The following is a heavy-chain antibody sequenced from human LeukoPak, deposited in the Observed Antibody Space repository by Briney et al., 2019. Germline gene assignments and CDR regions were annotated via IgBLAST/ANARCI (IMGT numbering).Heavy chain of an antibody. Sequence: PSETLSLTCAVYGGSFSGYYWSWIRQPPGKGLEWIGEINHSGSTNYNPSLKSRVTISVDTSKNQFSLKLSSVTAADTAVYYCARDNYGDYRPSDALDIWGQGTMVTVSS. CDR2: INHSGST. J-gene: IGHJ3*02. CDR3: ARDNYGDYRPSDALDI. CDR1: GGSFSGYY. V-gene: IGHV4-34*01. D-gene: IGHD4-17*01.